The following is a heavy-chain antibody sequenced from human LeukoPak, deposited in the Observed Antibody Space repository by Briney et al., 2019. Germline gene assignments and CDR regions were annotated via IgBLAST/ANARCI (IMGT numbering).Heavy chain of an antibody. CDR2: IYYSGST. Sequence: SETLSLTCTVSGGSISSYYWSWIRQPPGKGLEWIGYIYYSGSTNYNLSLKSRVTISVDTSKNQFSLKLSSVTAADTAVYYCARVKTTMIVATRAFDIWGQGTMVTVSS. J-gene: IGHJ3*02. CDR1: GGSISSYY. CDR3: ARVKTTMIVATRAFDI. D-gene: IGHD3-22*01. V-gene: IGHV4-59*12.